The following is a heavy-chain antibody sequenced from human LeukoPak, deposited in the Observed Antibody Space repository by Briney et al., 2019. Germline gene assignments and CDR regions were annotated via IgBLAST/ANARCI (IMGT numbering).Heavy chain of an antibody. CDR1: GGSISSDDYC. V-gene: IGHV4-31*03. Sequence: ASETLSLTCSVSGGSISSDDYCWNWIRQHPGKGLEWIGYIYYSGSTYYNPSLKSRVALSVDTSKNQFSPKLSSLTAADTAVYYCAKSREEIRGLDAFDIWGQGTMVAVSS. J-gene: IGHJ3*02. CDR2: IYYSGST. CDR3: AKSREEIRGLDAFDI. D-gene: IGHD5-24*01.